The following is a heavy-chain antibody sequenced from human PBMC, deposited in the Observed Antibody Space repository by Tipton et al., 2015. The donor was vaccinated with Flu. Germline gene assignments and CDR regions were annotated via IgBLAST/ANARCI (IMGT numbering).Heavy chain of an antibody. D-gene: IGHD1-26*01. CDR2: IYYSGST. V-gene: IGHV4-38-2*01. CDR3: ARRWGATIYWYFDL. J-gene: IGHJ2*01. CDR1: GDSISNDYF. Sequence: TLSLTCAVSGDSISNDYFWGWIRQPPGKGLEWIGSIYYSGSTYYNPSLKSRVTISVDTSKNQFSLKLSSVTAADTAVYYCARRWGATIYWYFDLWGRGTLVTVSS.